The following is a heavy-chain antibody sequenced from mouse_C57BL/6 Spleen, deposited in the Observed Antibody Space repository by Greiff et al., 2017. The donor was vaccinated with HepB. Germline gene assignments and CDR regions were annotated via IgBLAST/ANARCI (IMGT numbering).Heavy chain of an antibody. J-gene: IGHJ4*01. Sequence: VQLKQSGAELVRPGASVKLSCTASGFNIKDDYMHWVKQRPEQGLEWIGWIDPENGDTEYASKFQGKATITADTSSHTAYMQLSSLTSEDTAVYYCTSYAMDYWGQGTSVTVSS. CDR2: IDPENGDT. CDR1: GFNIKDDY. V-gene: IGHV14-4*01. CDR3: TSYAMDY.